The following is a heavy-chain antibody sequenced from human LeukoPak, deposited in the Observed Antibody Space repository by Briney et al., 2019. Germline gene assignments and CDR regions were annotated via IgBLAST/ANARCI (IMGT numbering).Heavy chain of an antibody. Sequence: ASVTVSCKASGYTFTSYAMNWVRQAPGQGLEWMGWINTNTGNPTYAQGFTGRFVFSLDTSVSTAYLQISSLKAEDTAVYYCARVPRGPTPDDFWSGFDSWGQGTLVTVSS. V-gene: IGHV7-4-1*02. D-gene: IGHD3-3*01. J-gene: IGHJ5*02. CDR1: GYTFTSYA. CDR2: INTNTGNP. CDR3: ARVPRGPTPDDFWSGFDS.